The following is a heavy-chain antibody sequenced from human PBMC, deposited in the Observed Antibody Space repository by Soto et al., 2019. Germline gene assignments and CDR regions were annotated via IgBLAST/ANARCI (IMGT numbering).Heavy chain of an antibody. J-gene: IGHJ4*02. V-gene: IGHV4-34*01. CDR2: INHSGST. CDR3: PRGLLTGSQYSWGRYYVAS. CDR1: GGSFSGYI. D-gene: IGHD2-8*02. Sequence: QVQLQQSGAGLLKPSETLSLTCDVYGGSFSGYIWTWIRQTPGKGLQWIGQINHSGSTNYNPSLTTHGTLPRHPFNSQCSMALSSVTAADPALYYCPRGLLTGSQYSWGRYYVASWGQGTQVTVYS.